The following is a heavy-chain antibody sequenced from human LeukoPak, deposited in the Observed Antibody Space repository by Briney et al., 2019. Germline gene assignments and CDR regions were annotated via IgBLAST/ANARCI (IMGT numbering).Heavy chain of an antibody. CDR2: MSYSGRT. V-gene: IGHV4-59*02. CDR3: ARGYCRDDICQVFPY. Sequence: SETLSLTCTVSGGSVSSYYWSWIRQTSEKGLEWIGYMSYSGRTDYGPSLKSRVTMSVDTSKNQFSLKMSYVTAADTGVYYCARGYCRDDICQVFPYWGQGTLVTVSS. J-gene: IGHJ4*02. D-gene: IGHD2-21*02. CDR1: GGSVSSYY.